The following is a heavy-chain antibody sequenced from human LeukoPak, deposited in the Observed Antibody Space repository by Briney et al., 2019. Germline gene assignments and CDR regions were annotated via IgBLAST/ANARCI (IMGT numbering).Heavy chain of an antibody. CDR2: IYYSGST. CDR3: ARGDFCSKSNCYLRPMDV. D-gene: IGHD3-3*01. CDR1: GGSISYYY. V-gene: IGHV4-59*01. J-gene: IGHJ6*01. Sequence: PSETLSLTCTVSGGSISYYYWNWIRQPPGKGLEWIGYIYYSGSTTYNPSLKSRVIMSVDTAKNRFSLKLRSVTAADTAVYYCARGDFCSKSNCYLRPMDVWGKGTTVTVSS.